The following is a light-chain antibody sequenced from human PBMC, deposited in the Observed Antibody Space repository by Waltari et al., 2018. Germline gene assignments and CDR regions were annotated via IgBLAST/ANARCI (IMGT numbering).Light chain of an antibody. J-gene: IGLJ3*02. V-gene: IGLV1-40*01. CDR2: GNT. CDR1: SSNFGAGDY. CDR3: QSCDSNLSASV. Sequence: QSVLTQPPSMSGAPGQKFTIPCTGGSSNFGAGDYVHWYQQFPGAAPNLLSLGNTNRASGVPGRFSGSKSGTSASLAIAGLQSEDEAVYYCQSCDSNLSASVFGGGTKLTVL.